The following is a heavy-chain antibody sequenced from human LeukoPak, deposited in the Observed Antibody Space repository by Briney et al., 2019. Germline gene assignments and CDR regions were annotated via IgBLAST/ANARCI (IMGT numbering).Heavy chain of an antibody. Sequence: SETLSLTCTVSGYSISSGYFWAWIRQPPGKGLEWIGTIYHSGNIYYNLSLKSRVTISVDKSKNHFSLKLNSVTAADTAVYYCARSIVGATTWGYYFDYWGQGILVTVSS. J-gene: IGHJ4*02. V-gene: IGHV4-38-2*02. CDR2: IYHSGNI. D-gene: IGHD1-26*01. CDR3: ARSIVGATTWGYYFDY. CDR1: GYSISSGYF.